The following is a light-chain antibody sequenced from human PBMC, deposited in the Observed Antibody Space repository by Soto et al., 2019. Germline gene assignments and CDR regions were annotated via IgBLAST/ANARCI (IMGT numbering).Light chain of an antibody. CDR2: AAS. CDR3: S. V-gene: IGKV1-39*01. J-gene: IGKJ4*01. CDR1: QSISSY. Sequence: DIQMTQSPSSLSASVVDRVTITCRASQSISSYVNWYQQKPGKAPKLLIYAASSLQSGVPSRFSGSGSGTDFTLTISSLQPEEFATYFRSFGGGNKVEIK.